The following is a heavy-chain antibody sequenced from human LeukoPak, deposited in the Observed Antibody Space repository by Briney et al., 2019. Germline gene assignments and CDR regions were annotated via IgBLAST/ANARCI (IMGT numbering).Heavy chain of an antibody. CDR2: TYYRSKWYN. CDR1: GDTVSSNSAA. D-gene: IGHD6-19*01. J-gene: IGHJ4*02. CDR3: ARGGWQWLAHFDY. Sequence: SQALSLTCALSGDTVSSNSAAWHWIRQSPSRGLEWLGRTYYRSKWYNDYAVSVKSRITINPDTSKNQFSLQLNSVTPEDTAVYYCARGGWQWLAHFDYWGQGTLVTVSS. V-gene: IGHV6-1*01.